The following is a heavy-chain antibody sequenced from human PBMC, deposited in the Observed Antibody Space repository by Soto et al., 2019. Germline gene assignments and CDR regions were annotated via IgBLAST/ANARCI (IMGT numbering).Heavy chain of an antibody. D-gene: IGHD2-2*01. CDR1: GGSFSGYY. CDR3: ARGPLGYCSSTSCFAVYYYYYMDV. V-gene: IGHV4-34*01. Sequence: QVQLQQWGAGLLKPSETLSLTCAVYGGSFSGYYWSWIRQPPGKGLEWIGEINHSGSTNYNPSLKSRVTISVDTSTNQFSLKLSSVTAAETAVYYCARGPLGYCSSTSCFAVYYYYYMDVWGKGTTVTVSS. J-gene: IGHJ6*03. CDR2: INHSGST.